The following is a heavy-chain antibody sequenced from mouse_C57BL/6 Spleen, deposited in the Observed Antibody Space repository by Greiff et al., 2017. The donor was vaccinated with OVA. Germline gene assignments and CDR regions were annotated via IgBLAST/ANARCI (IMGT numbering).Heavy chain of an antibody. CDR3: ARYPIYYGNYYYAMDY. CDR1: GYTFTSYW. CDR2: IYPGSGST. J-gene: IGHJ4*01. Sequence: QVQLQQPGAELVKPGASVKMSCKASGYTFTSYWITWVKQRPGQGLEWIGDIYPGSGSTNYNEKFKSKATLTVDTSSSTAYMQLSSLTSEDSAVYYCARYPIYYGNYYYAMDYWGQGTSVTVSS. V-gene: IGHV1-55*01. D-gene: IGHD2-1*01.